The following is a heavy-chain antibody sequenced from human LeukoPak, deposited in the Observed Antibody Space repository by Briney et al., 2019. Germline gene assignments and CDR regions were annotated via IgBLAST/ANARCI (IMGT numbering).Heavy chain of an antibody. CDR1: GFTFSSYS. V-gene: IGHV3-48*04. J-gene: IGHJ4*02. CDR2: ISDSSSAM. Sequence: GGSLRLSCAASGFTFSSYSMNWVRQAPGKGLEGVSYISDSSSAMYYADSVKGRFTISRDNAKNSLYLPMNSLRAEDTAVYYCAGYCSSVSCRNIDYWGQGTLVTVSS. D-gene: IGHD2-2*01. CDR3: AGYCSSVSCRNIDY.